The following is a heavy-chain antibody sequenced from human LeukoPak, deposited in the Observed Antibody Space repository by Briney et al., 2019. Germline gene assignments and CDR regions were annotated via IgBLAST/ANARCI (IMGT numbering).Heavy chain of an antibody. J-gene: IGHJ4*02. V-gene: IGHV3-21*01. CDR1: GFTFSSYS. CDR3: ARGYSSGWGNYFDY. Sequence: GGSLRLSCAASGFTFSSYSMNWVRQAPGKGLEWVSSISSSSYIYYADSVKGRFTISRDNAKNSLYLQMNSLRAEDTAVYYCARGYSSGWGNYFDYWGQGTLVTVSS. CDR2: ISSSSYI. D-gene: IGHD6-19*01.